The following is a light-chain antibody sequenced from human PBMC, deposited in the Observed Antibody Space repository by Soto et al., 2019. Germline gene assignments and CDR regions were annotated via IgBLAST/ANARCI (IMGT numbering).Light chain of an antibody. Sequence: SYELTQPPSVSVAPGQTARISCGGDNIGTKSVHWYQQKPGQAPVLVIYDDHDRPSGIPERFSGSNSGNTATLTITRVEAGDEADYCCQVWDSSSDHYVFAAGTKV. V-gene: IGLV3-21*02. J-gene: IGLJ1*01. CDR2: DDH. CDR3: QVWDSSSDHYV. CDR1: NIGTKS.